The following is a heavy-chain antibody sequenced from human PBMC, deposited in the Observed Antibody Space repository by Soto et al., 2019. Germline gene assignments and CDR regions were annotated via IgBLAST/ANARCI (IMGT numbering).Heavy chain of an antibody. CDR2: ISYDGSNK. D-gene: IGHD3-16*01. V-gene: IGHV3-30-3*01. Sequence: PGGSLRLSCAASGFTLSSCEMHWVRQAPGKGLEWVAVISYDGSNKYYADSVKGRFTISRDNSKNTLYLQMNSLRAEDTAVYYCARDTLGVTGFSRGPFDPWGQGTLVTVSS. J-gene: IGHJ5*02. CDR1: GFTLSSCE. CDR3: ARDTLGVTGFSRGPFDP.